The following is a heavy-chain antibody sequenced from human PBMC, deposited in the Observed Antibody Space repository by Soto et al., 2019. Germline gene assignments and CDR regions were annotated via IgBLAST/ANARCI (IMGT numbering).Heavy chain of an antibody. D-gene: IGHD5-18*01. Sequence: QVQLVQSGPEVKKPGASVKVSCKASGYTFISYGITWVRQAAGQGLEWMGRISAFNGNTNYAQKVQGRVTMTTDTFTSTAYMELKSLRSDDTAVYFCAREDTAVALDYWGQRTLVSVSS. CDR2: ISAFNGNT. J-gene: IGHJ4*02. CDR3: AREDTAVALDY. CDR1: GYTFISYG. V-gene: IGHV1-18*01.